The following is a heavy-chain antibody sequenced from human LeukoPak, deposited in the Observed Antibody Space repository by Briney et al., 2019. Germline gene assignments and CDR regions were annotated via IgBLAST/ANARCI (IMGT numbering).Heavy chain of an antibody. CDR1: GASINDYY. D-gene: IGHD2-8*01. J-gene: IGHJ4*02. CDR3: PRVVNGGHFDY. CDR2: VYHTGTS. Sequence: SETLSLTCSVSGASINDYYWTWIRQPPGKGLEWVGYVYHTGTSGYHPPLKSRVAMSLDTSKNQVSLKLRSVTAADTAVYFCPRVVNGGHFDYWGQGTLVTVSS. V-gene: IGHV4-59*12.